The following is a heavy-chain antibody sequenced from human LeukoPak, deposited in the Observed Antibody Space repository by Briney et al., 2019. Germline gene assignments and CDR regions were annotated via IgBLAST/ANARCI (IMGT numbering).Heavy chain of an antibody. V-gene: IGHV3-15*01. CDR3: TTGFSTDLDAFDI. D-gene: IGHD1-14*01. CDR1: GFTFSNAW. CDR2: IKSKTDGGTT. J-gene: IGHJ3*02. Sequence: GGSLRLSCAASGFTFSNAWMSWVRQAPGMGLEWVGRIKSKTDGGTTDYAAPVKGRFTISRDDSKNTLYLQMNSLKTEDTAVYYCTTGFSTDLDAFDIWGQGTMVTVSS.